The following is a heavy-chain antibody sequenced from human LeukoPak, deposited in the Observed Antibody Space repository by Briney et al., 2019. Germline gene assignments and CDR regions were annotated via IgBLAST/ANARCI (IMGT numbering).Heavy chain of an antibody. Sequence: SVKVSCKASGGTFSSYAISWVRQAPGQGLEWMGGIIPIFGTANYAQKFQGRVTITADESTSTAYMELSSLRSEDTAVYYCARGGATMVRGVIRDWFDPWGQGPLVTVSS. CDR3: ARGGATMVRGVIRDWFDP. V-gene: IGHV1-69*13. CDR2: IIPIFGTA. D-gene: IGHD3-10*01. J-gene: IGHJ5*02. CDR1: GGTFSSYA.